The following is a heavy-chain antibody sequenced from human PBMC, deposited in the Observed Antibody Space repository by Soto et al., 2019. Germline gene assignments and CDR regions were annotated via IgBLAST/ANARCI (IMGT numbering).Heavy chain of an antibody. CDR3: ARGDRGAFDL. CDR1: GFTFSYYW. Sequence: EVQLVESGGGLVRPGGSLRLSCAASGFTFSYYWMHWVRQAPGKGLVWVSRMHRDGSSTTYADFVKGRFIISRDNARNTVDLQMNSVRVEDTAVYYCARGDRGAFDLWGQGTVVTVSS. V-gene: IGHV3-74*01. CDR2: MHRDGSST. J-gene: IGHJ3*01. D-gene: IGHD1-26*01.